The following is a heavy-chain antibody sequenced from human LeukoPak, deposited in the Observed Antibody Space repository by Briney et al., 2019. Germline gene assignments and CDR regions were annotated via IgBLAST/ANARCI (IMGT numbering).Heavy chain of an antibody. Sequence: PGGSLRLSCAASGFTFSSYSMNWVRQAPGKGLEWVSFISGSSSYIYYADSVKGRFTISRDNAQNSLYLHMSSLRAEDTAVYYCARDWAVAATDAFDFWGQGAMVTVSS. CDR1: GFTFSSYS. CDR2: ISGSSSYI. CDR3: ARDWAVAATDAFDF. V-gene: IGHV3-21*01. D-gene: IGHD1-26*01. J-gene: IGHJ3*01.